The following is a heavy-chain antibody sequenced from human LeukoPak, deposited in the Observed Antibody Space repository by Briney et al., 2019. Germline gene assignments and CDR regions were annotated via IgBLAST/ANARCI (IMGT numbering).Heavy chain of an antibody. CDR3: ASYGGRVGGFGY. Sequence: TSVTLSLTCAVYGGSFSGYYWSWIRQPPGKGLEWIGEINHSGSTNYNPSLKSRVTISVDTSKNQISLKLSSVTAADTAVYYCASYGGRVGGFGYWGQGTLVTVSS. D-gene: IGHD4-23*01. CDR1: GGSFSGYY. J-gene: IGHJ4*02. CDR2: INHSGST. V-gene: IGHV4-34*01.